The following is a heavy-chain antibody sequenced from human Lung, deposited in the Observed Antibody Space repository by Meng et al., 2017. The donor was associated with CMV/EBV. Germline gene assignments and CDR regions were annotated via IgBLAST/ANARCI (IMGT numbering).Heavy chain of an antibody. Sequence: CSDSGFTFNNYAMTWVRQAPGKGLEWVSTVLGTGPTYYADYVKGRFTISRDDSRNTLFLQLNSLRDEDTAVFYCARGDSSTTWLVFDYWGLGTLVTVSS. CDR1: GFTFNNYA. CDR3: ARGDSSTTWLVFDY. CDR2: VLGTGPT. D-gene: IGHD6-13*01. J-gene: IGHJ4*02. V-gene: IGHV3-23*01.